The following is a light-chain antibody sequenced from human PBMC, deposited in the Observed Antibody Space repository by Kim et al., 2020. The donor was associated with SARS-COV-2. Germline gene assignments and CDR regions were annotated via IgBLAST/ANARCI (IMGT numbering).Light chain of an antibody. J-gene: IGLJ3*02. V-gene: IGLV1-40*01. CDR3: QSYDSSLSGWV. CDR2: GNS. CDR1: RSNIGAGYE. Sequence: RVTTSGTGSRSNIGAGYEVHWYQQLPGTAPDLLIYGNSNRPSGVPDRFAGSKSGTSASLAITGLQAEDEADYYCQSYDSSLSGWVFGGGTQLTVL.